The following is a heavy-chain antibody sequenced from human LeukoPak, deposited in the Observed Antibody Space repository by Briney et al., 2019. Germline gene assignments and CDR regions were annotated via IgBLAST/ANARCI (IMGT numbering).Heavy chain of an antibody. V-gene: IGHV4-38-2*02. D-gene: IGHD6-19*01. J-gene: IGHJ4*02. Sequence: SETLSLTCTVSGYSISSGYYWGWIRQPPGKGLEWIGSIYHSGSTYYNPSLKSRVTISVDTSKNQFSLKLSSVTAADTAVYYCARAVSSGWRHDYWGQGTLVTVSS. CDR3: ARAVSSGWRHDY. CDR1: GYSISSGYY. CDR2: IYHSGST.